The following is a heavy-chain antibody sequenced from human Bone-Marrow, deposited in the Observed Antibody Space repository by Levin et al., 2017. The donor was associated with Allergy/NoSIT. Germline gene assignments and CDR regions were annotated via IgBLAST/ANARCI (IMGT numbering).Heavy chain of an antibody. J-gene: IGHJ6*02. D-gene: IGHD2-21*02. CDR1: GYSFSTYC. CDR2: ICPGDSGT. CDR3: ARRAYCEGDCTVKPHLYYGMDV. Sequence: KVSCKGSGYSFSTYCIVWVRQMAGKGLEWMGIICPGDSGTRYSPSFQGQVTISADKSISTAYLQWSSLKASETAIYYCARRAYCEGDCTVKPHLYYGMDVWGQGTAVTVSS. V-gene: IGHV5-51*01.